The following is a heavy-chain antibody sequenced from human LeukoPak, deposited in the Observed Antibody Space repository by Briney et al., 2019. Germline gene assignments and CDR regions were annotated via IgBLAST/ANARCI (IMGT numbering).Heavy chain of an antibody. Sequence: ASVKVSCKASGYTFTGYYMHWVRQAPGQGLEWMGWINPNSGGTNYAQKFQGRVTMTRETSISTAYMELSRLRSDDTAVYYCARYCSSTSCSAFFDPWGQGTLVTVSS. CDR2: INPNSGGT. CDR3: ARYCSSTSCSAFFDP. J-gene: IGHJ5*02. V-gene: IGHV1-2*02. D-gene: IGHD2-2*01. CDR1: GYTFTGYY.